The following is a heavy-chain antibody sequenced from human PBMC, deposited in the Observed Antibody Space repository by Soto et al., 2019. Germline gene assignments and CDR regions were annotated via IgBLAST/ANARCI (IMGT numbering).Heavy chain of an antibody. Sequence: PSETLSLTCTVSGGSISSYYWSWIRQPPGKGLEWIGYIYYSGSTNYNPSLKSRVTISVDTSKNQFSLKLSSVTAADTAVYYCARLVGAARFDYWGQGTLVTVSS. J-gene: IGHJ4*02. D-gene: IGHD2-15*01. V-gene: IGHV4-59*08. CDR3: ARLVGAARFDY. CDR2: IYYSGST. CDR1: GGSISSYY.